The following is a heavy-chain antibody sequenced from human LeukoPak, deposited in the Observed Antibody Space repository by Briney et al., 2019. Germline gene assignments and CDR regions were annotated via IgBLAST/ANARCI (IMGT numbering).Heavy chain of an antibody. CDR2: IYYSGST. Sequence: AAALSLTCNVSGGSISSYYWSWIRQPPGKGLEWIGYIYYSGSTNYNPSLKSRVTISVDTSKNQFSLKLSSVTAADTAVYYCARKVSVVPAPNDAFDIWGQGTMVTVSS. V-gene: IGHV4-59*01. J-gene: IGHJ3*02. D-gene: IGHD2-2*01. CDR3: ARKVSVVPAPNDAFDI. CDR1: GGSISSYY.